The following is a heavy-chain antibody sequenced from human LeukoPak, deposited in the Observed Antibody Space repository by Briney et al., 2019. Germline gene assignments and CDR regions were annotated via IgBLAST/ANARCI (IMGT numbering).Heavy chain of an antibody. J-gene: IGHJ5*02. CDR2: INPSGGST. CDR3: ARDGGYGEGYNWFDP. CDR1: GYTFTSYY. V-gene: IGHV1-46*01. Sequence: ASVKVSCKASGYTFTSYYMHWARQAPGQGLEWMGIINPSGGSTSYAQKFQGRVTMTRDTSTSTVYMELSSLRAEDTAVYYCARDGGYGEGYNWFDPWGQGTLVTVSS. D-gene: IGHD4-17*01.